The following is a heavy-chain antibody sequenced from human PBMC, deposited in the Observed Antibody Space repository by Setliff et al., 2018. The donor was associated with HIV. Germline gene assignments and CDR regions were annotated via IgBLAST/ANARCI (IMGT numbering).Heavy chain of an antibody. J-gene: IGHJ4*02. Sequence: SETLSLTCTVSGVSVNSGGYYWNWIRQHPGKGLEWIGHIYYSGSTYDNPSLKSRISISVDTSKNQFSLRLSSVIAADTAVYYCARGPPGSSIGWYVGYWGQGTLVTVSS. CDR3: ARGPPGSSIGWYVGY. V-gene: IGHV4-31*03. CDR2: IYYSGST. CDR1: GVSVNSGGYY. D-gene: IGHD6-19*01.